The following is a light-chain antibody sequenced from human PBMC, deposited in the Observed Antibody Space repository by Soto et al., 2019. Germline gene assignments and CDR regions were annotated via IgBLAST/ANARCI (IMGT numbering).Light chain of an antibody. CDR2: TSS. CDR3: QQSYNTPRT. J-gene: IGKJ1*01. CDR1: QGISSY. Sequence: IQLTQSPSSLSASVGDRVTITCRASQGISSYLAWYQQKPGKAPKLLIYTSSNLQTGVPSRFSGSGSGTHFTLTINSLQPEDFATYYCQQSYNTPRTFGQGTKVDIK. V-gene: IGKV1-39*01.